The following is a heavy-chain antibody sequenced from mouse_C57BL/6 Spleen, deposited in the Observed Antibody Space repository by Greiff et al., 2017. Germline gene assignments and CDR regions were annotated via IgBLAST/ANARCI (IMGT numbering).Heavy chain of an antibody. CDR3: AIKGGYYGSSPHYYAMDD. CDR1: GYTFTSYW. Sequence: VQLQQPGAELVKPGASVKVSCKASGYTFTSYWMHWVKQRPGQGLEWIGRIHPSDSDTTYNQKFKGKATLTVDKYSSTAYMQLSSLTSEDSAVYYFAIKGGYYGSSPHYYAMDDWGQGASVTVSS. V-gene: IGHV1-74*01. CDR2: IHPSDSDT. D-gene: IGHD1-1*01. J-gene: IGHJ4*01.